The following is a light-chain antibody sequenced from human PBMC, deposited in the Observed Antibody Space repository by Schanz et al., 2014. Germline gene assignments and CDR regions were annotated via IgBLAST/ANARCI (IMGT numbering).Light chain of an antibody. CDR1: QSVASNF. CDR2: GAS. J-gene: IGKJ2*01. Sequence: EIVLTQSSGTLSLSPGERATLSCRASQSVASNFLAWYQQRPGQAPRLLIYGASSKATGVPDTFSGSGSGTDFTLTITRLEPEDFAVYFCQQYGSSPYTFGLGTKLEVK. V-gene: IGKV3-20*01. CDR3: QQYGSSPYT.